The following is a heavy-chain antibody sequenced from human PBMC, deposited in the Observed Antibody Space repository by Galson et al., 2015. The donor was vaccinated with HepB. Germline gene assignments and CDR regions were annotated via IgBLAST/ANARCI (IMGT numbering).Heavy chain of an antibody. CDR3: ARHVSSFGGECWKGYRYGWFDP. CDR2: IYPGDSHT. D-gene: IGHD3-16*02. J-gene: IGHJ5*02. V-gene: IGHV5-51*01. Sequence: QSGAEVKKPGESLKLSCKGSGYTFTSHWIGWVRQMPGKGLEWMGIIYPGDSHTRYSPSFQGQVTISVDRSISTAYLQWSSLKASDTAMYYCARHVSSFGGECWKGYRYGWFDPWGQGTLVTVSS. CDR1: GYTFTSHW.